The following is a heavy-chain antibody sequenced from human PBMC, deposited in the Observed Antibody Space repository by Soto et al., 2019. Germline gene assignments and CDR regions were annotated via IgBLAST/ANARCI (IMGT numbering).Heavy chain of an antibody. CDR2: ISAYNGNT. J-gene: IGHJ6*02. CDR1: GYTFTSYG. V-gene: IGHV1-18*01. CDR3: ARDSRFGEPSPYYYYGMDV. Sequence: QVQLVQSGAEVKKPGASVKVSCKASGYTFTSYGISWVRQAPGQGLEWMGWISAYNGNTNYAQKLQGRVTMTTDTSTSTAYMEPRSLRSDDTAVYYCARDSRFGEPSPYYYYGMDVWGQGTTVTVSS. D-gene: IGHD3-10*01.